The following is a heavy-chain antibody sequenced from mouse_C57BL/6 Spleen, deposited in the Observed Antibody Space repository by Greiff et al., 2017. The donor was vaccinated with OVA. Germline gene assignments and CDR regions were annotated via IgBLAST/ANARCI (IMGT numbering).Heavy chain of an antibody. V-gene: IGHV5-17*01. Sequence: EVQVVESGGGLVKPGGSLKLSCAASGFTFSDYGMHWVRQAPGKGLEWIAYICSGSSTIYYADKVKGRFTLSRDNAKNTLLLQMTSLRSEDAAMYCCARAITTVVALDYWGQGTTLTVSS. D-gene: IGHD1-1*01. CDR3: ARAITTVVALDY. CDR1: GFTFSDYG. CDR2: ICSGSSTI. J-gene: IGHJ2*01.